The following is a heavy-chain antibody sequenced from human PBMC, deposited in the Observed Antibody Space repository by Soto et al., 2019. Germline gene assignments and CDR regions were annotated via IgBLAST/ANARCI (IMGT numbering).Heavy chain of an antibody. CDR3: ARDRGGQYYYGSGSYYGMDV. V-gene: IGHV1-69*01. Sequence: QVQLVQSGAEVKKPGSSVKVSCKASGGTFSSYAISWVRQAPGQGLEWMGGIIPIFGTANYAQKFQGRVPITADESTSTAYMELSSLRSEDTAVYYCARDRGGQYYYGSGSYYGMDVWGQGTTVTVSS. CDR1: GGTFSSYA. CDR2: IIPIFGTA. J-gene: IGHJ6*02. D-gene: IGHD3-10*01.